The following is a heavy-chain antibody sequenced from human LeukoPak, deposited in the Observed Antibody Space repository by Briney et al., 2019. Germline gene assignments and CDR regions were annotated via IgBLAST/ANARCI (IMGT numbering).Heavy chain of an antibody. Sequence: KPGGSLRLSCAASGFTFSSYSMNWVRQAPGKGLEWVSSISSSSSYIYYADSVKGRFTISRDNAKNSLYLQMNSLRAEDTAVYYCARDGIAAAAYYFDYWGQGTLVTVSS. CDR3: ARDGIAAAAYYFDY. J-gene: IGHJ4*02. CDR2: ISSSSSYI. D-gene: IGHD6-13*01. CDR1: GFTFSSYS. V-gene: IGHV3-21*01.